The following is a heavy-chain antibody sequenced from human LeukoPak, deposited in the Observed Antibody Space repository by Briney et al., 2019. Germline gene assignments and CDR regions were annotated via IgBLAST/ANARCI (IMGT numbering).Heavy chain of an antibody. CDR3: ATTNLRFLEWLPPDY. CDR2: FDPEDGET. Sequence: ASVKVSCKVSGYTLTELSMHWVRQAPGKGLEWLGGFDPEDGETIYAQKFQGRVTMTEDTSTDTAHMELSSLRSEDTAVYYCATTNLRFLEWLPPDYWGQGTLVTVSS. CDR1: GYTLTELS. V-gene: IGHV1-24*01. D-gene: IGHD3-3*01. J-gene: IGHJ4*02.